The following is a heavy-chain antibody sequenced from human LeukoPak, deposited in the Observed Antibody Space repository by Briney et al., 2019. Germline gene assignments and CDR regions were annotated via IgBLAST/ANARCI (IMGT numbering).Heavy chain of an antibody. V-gene: IGHV1-2*02. CDR3: ATGRDLVSTTSPFDY. J-gene: IGHJ4*02. Sequence: ASVKVSCKASGYIFTGFFIRWVRQAPGQGLEWMGWINPTSGDTNPSQKFQGRVTMTRDTSISTAYMELSRLKSDDAAFYYCATGRDLVSTTSPFDYWGQGTLVTVSS. CDR1: GYIFTGFF. CDR2: INPTSGDT. D-gene: IGHD5/OR15-5a*01.